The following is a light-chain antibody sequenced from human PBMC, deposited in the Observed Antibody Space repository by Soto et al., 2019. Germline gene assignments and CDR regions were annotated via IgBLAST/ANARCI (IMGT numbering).Light chain of an antibody. J-gene: IGKJ1*01. V-gene: IGKV3-20*01. CDR2: GAS. CDR1: QSVDIS. CDR3: HQYGSAPWT. Sequence: IVLTQSPATLSVSPGERVILSCRASQSVDISLAWYQQKPGQAPRLLISGASNRATGTPDRFRGSGSGTDFTLTITRLEPEDFAVYYCHQYGSAPWTFGQGTKVDIK.